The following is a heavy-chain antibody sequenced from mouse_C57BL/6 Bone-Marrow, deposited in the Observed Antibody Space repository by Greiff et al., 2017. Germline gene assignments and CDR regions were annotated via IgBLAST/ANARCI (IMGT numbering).Heavy chain of an antibody. CDR2: IDPENGDT. V-gene: IGHV14-4*01. J-gene: IGHJ3*01. Sequence: EVQLQESGAELVRPGASVKLSCTASGFNIKDDYMHWVKQRPDQGLEWIGWIDPENGDTEYASKLQGKATITASTSSNTAYLQLSSLTSEDTAVYYCTTVTTVVAKGFAYWGQGTLVTVSA. CDR3: TTVTTVVAKGFAY. CDR1: GFNIKDDY. D-gene: IGHD1-1*01.